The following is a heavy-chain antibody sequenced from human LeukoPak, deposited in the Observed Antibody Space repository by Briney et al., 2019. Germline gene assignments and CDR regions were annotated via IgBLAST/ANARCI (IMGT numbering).Heavy chain of an antibody. V-gene: IGHV3-23*01. Sequence: QPGGSLRLSCAASGFWFSNYGMNWIRQAPGKGLEWVSAISGSGGSTYYADSVKGRFTISRDNSKNTLYLQMNSLRAEDTAVYYCAKDAPSLWFGELLFDYWGQGTLVTVSS. CDR3: AKDAPSLWFGELLFDY. D-gene: IGHD3-10*01. J-gene: IGHJ4*02. CDR1: GFWFSNYG. CDR2: ISGSGGST.